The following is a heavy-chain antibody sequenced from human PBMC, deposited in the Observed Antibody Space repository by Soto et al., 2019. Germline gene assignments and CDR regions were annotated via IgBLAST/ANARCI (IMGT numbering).Heavy chain of an antibody. D-gene: IGHD6-19*01. CDR3: ARSPKIAVAAYYYYGMDV. CDR1: GFTFSSYW. Sequence: GGSLRLSCAASGFTFSSYWMSWIRQAPGKGLEWVANIKQDGSEKYYVDSVKGRFTISRDNAKNSLYLQMNSLRAEDTAVYYCARSPKIAVAAYYYYGMDVWGQGXTVTVSS. J-gene: IGHJ6*02. CDR2: IKQDGSEK. V-gene: IGHV3-7*03.